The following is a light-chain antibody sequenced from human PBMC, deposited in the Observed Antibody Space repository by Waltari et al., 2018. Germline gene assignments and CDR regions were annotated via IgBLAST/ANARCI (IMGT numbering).Light chain of an antibody. V-gene: IGLV2-14*01. CDR1: SSAVGGYNY. Sequence: QSALTQPASVSGSPGQSITISCTGTSSAVGGYNYVSWYQQHPGKAPKLMIYEVSNRPSGVSNRFSGSKSGNTASLTISGLQAEDEADYYCSSYTSSSIPVFGGGTKLTVL. J-gene: IGLJ3*02. CDR2: EVS. CDR3: SSYTSSSIPV.